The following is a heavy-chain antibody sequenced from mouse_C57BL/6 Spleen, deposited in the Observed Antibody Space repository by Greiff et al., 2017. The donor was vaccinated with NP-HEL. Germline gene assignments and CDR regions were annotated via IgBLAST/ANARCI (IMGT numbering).Heavy chain of an antibody. Sequence: QVQLQQSGAELVRPGSSVKLSCKASGYTFTSYWMHWVKQRPIQGLEWIGNIDPSDSETHYNQKFKDKATLTVDKSSSTAYMQLSSLTSEDSAVYYCARNGSPKRYYAMDYWGQGTSVTVSS. CDR2: IDPSDSET. V-gene: IGHV1-52*01. CDR1: GYTFTSYW. D-gene: IGHD1-1*01. CDR3: ARNGSPKRYYAMDY. J-gene: IGHJ4*01.